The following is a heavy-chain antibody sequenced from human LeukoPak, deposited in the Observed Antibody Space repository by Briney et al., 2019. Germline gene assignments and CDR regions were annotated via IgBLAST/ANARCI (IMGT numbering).Heavy chain of an antibody. CDR2: IYGSGIT. Sequence: SETLSLTCTVSGGSIISNYWSWIRQSAGTGLEWIGRIYGSGITDYNPSLKSRVTMSLDTSRKQFFLRLTSVTAADTAVYYCARLKFYDSTGYSPGYYMDVWGKGTTVCVFS. CDR1: GGSIISNY. D-gene: IGHD3-22*01. V-gene: IGHV4-4*07. J-gene: IGHJ6*03. CDR3: ARLKFYDSTGYSPGYYMDV.